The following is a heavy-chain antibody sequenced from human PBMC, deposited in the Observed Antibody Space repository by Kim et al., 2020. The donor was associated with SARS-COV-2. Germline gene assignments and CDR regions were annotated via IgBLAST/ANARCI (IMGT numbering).Heavy chain of an antibody. Sequence: GGSLRLSCAASGFTFGDYGMSWVRQAPGKGLEWVSGINWNGGSTGYADSVKGRFTISRDNAKNSLYLQMNSLRAEDTALYYCARELKRITMVRGPNPFDYWGQGTLVTVSS. V-gene: IGHV3-20*04. CDR3: ARELKRITMVRGPNPFDY. J-gene: IGHJ4*02. CDR1: GFTFGDYG. D-gene: IGHD3-10*01. CDR2: INWNGGST.